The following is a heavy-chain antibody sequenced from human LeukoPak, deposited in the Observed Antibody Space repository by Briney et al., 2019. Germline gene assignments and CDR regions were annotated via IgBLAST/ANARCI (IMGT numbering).Heavy chain of an antibody. Sequence: GGSQRLSCAASGLTFSDYYMSWIRQAPGKGLEWVSYISRSSSHTDYADSVKGRFTISRDNAKNSLYLQMNSLRAEDTAVYYCARGGYSYVFDYWGQGTMVTVSS. CDR3: ARGGYSYVFDY. CDR1: GLTFSDYY. J-gene: IGHJ4*02. V-gene: IGHV3-11*03. CDR2: ISRSSSHT. D-gene: IGHD5-18*01.